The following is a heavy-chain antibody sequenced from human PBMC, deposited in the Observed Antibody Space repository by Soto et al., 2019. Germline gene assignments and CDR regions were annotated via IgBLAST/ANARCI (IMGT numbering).Heavy chain of an antibody. V-gene: IGHV4-59*01. CDR1: GGSISSYY. CDR2: IYYSGST. Sequence: SETLSLTCTVSGGSISSYYWSWIRQPPGKGLEWIGYIYYSGSTNYNPSLKSRVTISVDTSKNQFSLKLSSVTAADTAVYYCARGGLWSAWYYFDYWGQGTLVTVSS. D-gene: IGHD3-10*02. J-gene: IGHJ4*02. CDR3: ARGGLWSAWYYFDY.